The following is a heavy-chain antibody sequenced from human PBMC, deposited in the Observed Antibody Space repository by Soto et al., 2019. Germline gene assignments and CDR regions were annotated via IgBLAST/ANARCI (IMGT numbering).Heavy chain of an antibody. CDR3: AREGGIAARPNYLYYCGMDV. Sequence: EVQLVETGGGLIQPGGSLRLSCAASGFTVSSNYMSWVRQAPGKGLEWVSVIYSGGSTYYADSVKGRFTISRANSKNTLYLQMNSLRAEDTAVYYCAREGGIAARPNYLYYCGMDVWGQGTTVTVSS. CDR1: GFTVSSNY. V-gene: IGHV3-53*02. J-gene: IGHJ6*02. CDR2: IYSGGST. D-gene: IGHD6-6*01.